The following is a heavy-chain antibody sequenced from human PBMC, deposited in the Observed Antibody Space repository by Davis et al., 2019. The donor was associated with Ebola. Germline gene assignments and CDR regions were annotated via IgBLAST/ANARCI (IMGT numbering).Heavy chain of an antibody. CDR2: IYYTGRT. J-gene: IGHJ4*02. D-gene: IGHD5-18*01. CDR1: GGSISSYY. V-gene: IGHV4-59*01. Sequence: MPSETLSLTCTVSGGSISSYYWNWIRQPPGKGLEWIGYIYYTGRTNYNPSLKSRVTISVDTYKNQFSLKLSSVTAADTAVYYCATDTAMVLFDYWGQGTLVTVSS. CDR3: ATDTAMVLFDY.